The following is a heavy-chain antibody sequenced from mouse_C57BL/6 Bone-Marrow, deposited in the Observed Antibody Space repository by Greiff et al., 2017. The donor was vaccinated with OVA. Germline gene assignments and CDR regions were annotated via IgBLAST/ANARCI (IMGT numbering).Heavy chain of an antibody. D-gene: IGHD3-3*01. V-gene: IGHV1-69*01. CDR3: ARERTRGGYFDY. CDR1: GYTFTSYW. Sequence: QVQLQQPGAELVMPGASVKLSCKASGYTFTSYWMHWVKQRPGQGLEWIGEIDPSDSYTNYNQKFKGKSTLTVDKSSSTAYMQLSSLTSEDSAVYYRARERTRGGYFDYWGQDTTLTVSS. J-gene: IGHJ2*01. CDR2: IDPSDSYT.